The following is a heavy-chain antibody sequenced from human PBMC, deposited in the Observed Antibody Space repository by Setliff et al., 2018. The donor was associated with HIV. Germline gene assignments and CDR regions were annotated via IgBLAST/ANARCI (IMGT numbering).Heavy chain of an antibody. CDR2: INHSGST. J-gene: IGHJ5*02. V-gene: IGHV4-34*01. CDR3: ASSSGWYGAAQFDP. CDR1: GGSFSGYD. D-gene: IGHD6-19*01. Sequence: SETLSLTCAVYGGSFSGYDWSWIRQPPGKGLEWIGEINHSGSTNYNPSLKSRVTISLDTSKNQFSLKLSSLTAADTAVYYCASSSGWYGAAQFDPWGQGTRVTVSS.